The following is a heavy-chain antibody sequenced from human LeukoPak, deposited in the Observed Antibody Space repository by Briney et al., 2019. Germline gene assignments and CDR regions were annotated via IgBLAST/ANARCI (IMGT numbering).Heavy chain of an antibody. CDR1: GFTFSSYA. CDR3: ARACSGGTCYFVAFDV. V-gene: IGHV3-23*01. D-gene: IGHD2-15*01. Sequence: PGGSLRLSCAASGFTFSSYAMSWVRQAPGKGLEWVSAISGSVGTTYYADSVKGRFTISRDNSKNTLYLQMNSPRGDETAVYYCARACSGGTCYFVAFDVWGQGTMVTVSS. J-gene: IGHJ3*01. CDR2: ISGSVGTT.